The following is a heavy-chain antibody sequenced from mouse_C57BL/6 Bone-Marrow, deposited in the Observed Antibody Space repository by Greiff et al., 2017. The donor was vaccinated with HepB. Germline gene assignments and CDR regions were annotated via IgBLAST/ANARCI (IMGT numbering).Heavy chain of an antibody. CDR3: TGIGYFDV. Sequence: EVQLQESGGGLVQPGGSMKLSCVASGFTFSNYWMNWVRQSPEKGLEWVAQIRLKSDNYATHYAESVKGRFTISRDDSKSSVYLQMNNLRAEDTGIYYCTGIGYFDVWGTGTTVTVSS. CDR1: GFTFSNYW. V-gene: IGHV6-3*01. J-gene: IGHJ1*03. CDR2: IRLKSDNYAT.